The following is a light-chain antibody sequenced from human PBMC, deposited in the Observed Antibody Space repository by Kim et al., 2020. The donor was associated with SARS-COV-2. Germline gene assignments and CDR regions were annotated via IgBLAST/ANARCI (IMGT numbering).Light chain of an antibody. V-gene: IGKV3-15*01. CDR3: QQYNSWPLT. CDR2: GAS. J-gene: IGKJ4*01. CDR1: QSISSN. Sequence: VSPGERATLSCRASQSISSNLAWYQQKPGQAPRLLIYGASTRATGIPARFSGSGSGTEFTLTISSLQSEDLAVYYCQQYNSWPLTFGGGTKVDIK.